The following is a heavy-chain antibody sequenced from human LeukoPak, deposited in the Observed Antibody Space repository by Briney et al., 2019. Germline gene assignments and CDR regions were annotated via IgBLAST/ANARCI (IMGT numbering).Heavy chain of an antibody. V-gene: IGHV3-9*03. CDR3: AKAGRDGYNYYFDY. CDR1: GFTFDDYA. CDR2: ISWNSGSI. J-gene: IGHJ4*02. D-gene: IGHD5-24*01. Sequence: PGRSLRLSCAASGFTFDDYAMHWVRQAPGKGLEWVSGISWNSGSIGYADSVKGRFTISRDNAKNSLYLQMNSLRAEDMALYYCAKAGRDGYNYYFDYWGQGTLVTVSS.